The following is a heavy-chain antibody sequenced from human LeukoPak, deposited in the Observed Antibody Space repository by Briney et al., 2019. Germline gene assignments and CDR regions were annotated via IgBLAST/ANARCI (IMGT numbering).Heavy chain of an antibody. CDR1: GYTFIIYG. CDR3: ARDSTVVASGSYYLPDFDY. D-gene: IGHD3-10*01. J-gene: IGHJ4*02. V-gene: IGHV1-18*01. Sequence: ASVKGSCKASGYTFIIYGISWVRQAPGQGLEWMGWISGSNGNRNYAQKVQGRVTMTTDTSTSTAYMELRSLRSDDTAVYYCARDSTVVASGSYYLPDFDYWGQGTLVTVSS. CDR2: ISGSNGNR.